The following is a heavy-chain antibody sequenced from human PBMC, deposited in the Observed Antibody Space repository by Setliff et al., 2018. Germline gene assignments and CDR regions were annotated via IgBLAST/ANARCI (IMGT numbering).Heavy chain of an antibody. CDR1: GGSISSSLYY. V-gene: IGHV4-39*07. D-gene: IGHD6-25*01. CDR3: ARVSGMGSPPYYYYYYGMDV. Sequence: SETLSLTCTVSGGSISSSLYYWGWIRQPPGKGLEWIGSIYYSGSTYYNPSLKSRVTIPVDTSKNQFSLKLSSVTAADTAVYYCARVSGMGSPPYYYYYYGMDVWGQGTTVTVSS. CDR2: IYYSGST. J-gene: IGHJ6*02.